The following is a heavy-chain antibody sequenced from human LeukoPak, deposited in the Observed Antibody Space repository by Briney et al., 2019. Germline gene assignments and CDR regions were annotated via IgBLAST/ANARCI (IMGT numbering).Heavy chain of an antibody. J-gene: IGHJ4*02. CDR3: AKDLDPANYDSGSYRAPQVY. CDR2: LSGGGLST. Sequence: GGSLRLSCIASGITSGRYAFSWVRQAPGKGLEWVSGLSGGGLSTYYADSVKGRFTISRDNSKNTLYLQMNSLRAEDTAVYYCAKDLDPANYDSGSYRAPQVYWGQGTLVTVSS. D-gene: IGHD3-10*01. CDR1: GITSGRYA. V-gene: IGHV3-23*01.